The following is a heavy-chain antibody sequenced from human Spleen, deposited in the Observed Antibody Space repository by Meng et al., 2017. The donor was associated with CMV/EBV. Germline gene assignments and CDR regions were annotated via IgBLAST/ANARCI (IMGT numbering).Heavy chain of an antibody. V-gene: IGHV3-48*04. Sequence: GESLKISCAASGFTFSSYAMSWVRQAPGKGPEWVSYISSSSNTIYYADSVEGRFTISRDNAKNSLYLQMNSLRAEDTAVYYCAREYYDFWSGYYGWGQGTLVTVSS. D-gene: IGHD3-3*01. CDR3: AREYYDFWSGYYG. J-gene: IGHJ4*02. CDR1: GFTFSSYA. CDR2: ISSSSNTI.